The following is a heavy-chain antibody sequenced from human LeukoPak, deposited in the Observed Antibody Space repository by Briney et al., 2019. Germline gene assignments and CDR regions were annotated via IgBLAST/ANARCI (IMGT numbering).Heavy chain of an antibody. D-gene: IGHD6-19*01. CDR2: IKQDGSEK. CDR3: ARDSTSSGWFPYFDY. V-gene: IGHV3-7*03. CDR1: GFTFSSYW. J-gene: IGHJ4*02. Sequence: GGSLRLSCAASGFTFSSYWMSWVRQAPGKGLEWVANIKQDGSEKYYVDSVKGRFTISRDNAKNSLYLQMNSLRAEDTAVYYCARDSTSSGWFPYFDYWGQGTLVTVSS.